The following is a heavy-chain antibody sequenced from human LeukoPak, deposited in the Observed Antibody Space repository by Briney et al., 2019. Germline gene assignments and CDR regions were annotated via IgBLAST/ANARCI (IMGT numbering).Heavy chain of an antibody. Sequence: PGGSLRLSCAASGFTFSSDWMSWVRQAPGKGLEWVASIKHDESEKHYVDSLKGRITISRDNAKNSLFLQMNSLRAEDTAVYFCARQGYYDRSGYYSWGQGTLVTVSS. CDR1: GFTFSSDW. D-gene: IGHD3-22*01. V-gene: IGHV3-7*01. J-gene: IGHJ4*02. CDR2: IKHDESEK. CDR3: ARQGYYDRSGYYS.